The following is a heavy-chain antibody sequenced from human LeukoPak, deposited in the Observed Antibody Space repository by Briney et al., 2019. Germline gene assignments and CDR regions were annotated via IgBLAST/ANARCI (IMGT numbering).Heavy chain of an antibody. D-gene: IGHD3-22*01. CDR2: IWYDGSNK. CDR3: ARDAGYYDSSGYYYY. CDR1: GFTFSSYG. V-gene: IGHV3-33*01. J-gene: IGHJ4*02. Sequence: GGSLRLSCAADGFTFSSYGMHWVRQAPGKGLEWVAVIWYDGSNKYYADSVKGRFTISRDNSKNTLYLQMNSLRAEDTAVYYCARDAGYYDSSGYYYYWGQGTLVTVSS.